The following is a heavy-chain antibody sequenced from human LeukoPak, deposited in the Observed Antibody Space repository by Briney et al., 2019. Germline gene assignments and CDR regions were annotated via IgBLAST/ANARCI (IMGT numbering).Heavy chain of an antibody. V-gene: IGHV4-30-4*08. Sequence: SQTLSLTCSVSGGSISSGDYYWSWIRQPPGKGLEWIGYIYYSGSTYYNPSLKSRVTISVDTSKNQFSLKLSSVTAADTAVYYCASSNSVVGYFQHWGQGTLVTVSS. CDR2: IYYSGST. D-gene: IGHD2/OR15-2a*01. CDR1: GGSISSGDYY. J-gene: IGHJ1*01. CDR3: ASSNSVVGYFQH.